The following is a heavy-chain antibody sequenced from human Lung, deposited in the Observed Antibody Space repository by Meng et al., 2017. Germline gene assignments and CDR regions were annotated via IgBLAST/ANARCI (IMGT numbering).Heavy chain of an antibody. D-gene: IGHD3-10*01. Sequence: HVQLQQSGAEVKQPGASLKVSCKASDYTFTGDGVCWVRQAPGQGLGWRAWRGAHPGDTSFAPKFLGRVTVTADTATATAYMELRSLRSDDTAVYYCARGTPGRSYCDYWGLGTLVTVSS. CDR3: ARGTPGRSYCDY. CDR1: DYTFTGDG. J-gene: IGHJ4*02. CDR2: RGAHPGDT. V-gene: IGHV1-18*01.